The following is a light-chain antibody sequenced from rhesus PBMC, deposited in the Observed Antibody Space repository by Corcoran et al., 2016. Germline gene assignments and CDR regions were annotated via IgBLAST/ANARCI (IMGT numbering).Light chain of an antibody. V-gene: IGKV1-37*01. CDR3: QQNDSVPLT. Sequence: DIQMTQSPSSLSASVGDSVTLTFRASQDINGYLTWYQQKPGKAPKPLIYYTSYLENGVPARFSVSGAGTEFTLTINSLQPEEFATYHCQQNDSVPLTFGGGTKVEIK. CDR2: YTS. CDR1: QDINGY. J-gene: IGKJ4*01.